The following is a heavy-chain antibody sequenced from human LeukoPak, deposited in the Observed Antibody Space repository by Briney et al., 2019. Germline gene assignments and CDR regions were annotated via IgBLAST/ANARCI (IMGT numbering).Heavy chain of an antibody. J-gene: IGHJ4*02. CDR2: ISYDGSNK. CDR1: GFTFSSYA. V-gene: IGHV3-30-3*01. Sequence: PGGSLRLSCAASGFTFSSYAMHWVRQAPGKGLEWVAVISYDGSNKYYADSVKGRFTISRDNSKNTPYLQTNSLRAEDTAVYYCARDSDWKALYYFDYWGQGTLVTVSS. CDR3: ARDSDWKALYYFDY. D-gene: IGHD1-1*01.